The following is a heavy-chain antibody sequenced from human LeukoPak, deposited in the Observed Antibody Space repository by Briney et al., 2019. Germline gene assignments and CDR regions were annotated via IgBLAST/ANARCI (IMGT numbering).Heavy chain of an antibody. J-gene: IGHJ4*02. Sequence: GGSLRLSCAASGFTFSSYWMSWVRQAPGKGLEWVANIKQDGSEKYYVDSVKGRFTISRDNAKNSLYLQMNSLRAEDTAVYYCARVYSSSWYGDLTRSDYWGQGTLVTVSS. D-gene: IGHD6-13*01. CDR2: IKQDGSEK. CDR1: GFTFSSYW. V-gene: IGHV3-7*01. CDR3: ARVYSSSWYGDLTRSDY.